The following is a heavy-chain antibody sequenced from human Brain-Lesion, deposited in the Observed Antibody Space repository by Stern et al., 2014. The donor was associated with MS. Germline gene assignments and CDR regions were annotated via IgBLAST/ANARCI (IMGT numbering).Heavy chain of an antibody. CDR3: ARGRSRVHPPLDP. D-gene: IGHD2-2*01. CDR2: MYYGGSQ. V-gene: IGHV4-30-2*01. J-gene: IGHJ5*02. Sequence: QVQLQESGSGLVKPSQTLSLTCRASGYFITRAAFSWTWIRQAPGQGLEXSGYMYYGGSQLYNPFPRSRVNISADTSHNQFSLRLNSGTAADTAVYYCARGRSRVHPPLDPWGQGTLVTVSS. CDR1: GYFITRAAFS.